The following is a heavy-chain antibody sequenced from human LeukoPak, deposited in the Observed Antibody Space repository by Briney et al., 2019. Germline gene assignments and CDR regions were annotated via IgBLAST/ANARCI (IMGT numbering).Heavy chain of an antibody. Sequence: ASVKVSCKASGYTFTGYYMHWVRQAPGQGLEWMGWINPNSGGTNYAQKFQGRVTMTRDTSISTAYMELSRLRSDDTAVYYCARSDIVVVPAAIGFDYWGQGTLVTVSS. V-gene: IGHV1-2*02. CDR1: GYTFTGYY. D-gene: IGHD2-2*01. CDR3: ARSDIVVVPAAIGFDY. J-gene: IGHJ4*02. CDR2: INPNSGGT.